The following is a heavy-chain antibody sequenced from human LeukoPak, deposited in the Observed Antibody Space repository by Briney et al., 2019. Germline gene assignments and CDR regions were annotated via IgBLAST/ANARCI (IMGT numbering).Heavy chain of an antibody. V-gene: IGHV1-18*01. CDR3: AREPHSMKYYYGSGSLAGILDV. D-gene: IGHD3-10*01. J-gene: IGHJ6*04. CDR2: ISGYNGNT. Sequence: ASVKVSRKASGYTFTSYDINWVRQAPGQGVEWMGWISGYNGNTNYAQKLQGRVTMTTDTSTSTVYLELRSLRSDDTAVYYCAREPHSMKYYYGSGSLAGILDVWGKGTTLSVPS. CDR1: GYTFTSYD.